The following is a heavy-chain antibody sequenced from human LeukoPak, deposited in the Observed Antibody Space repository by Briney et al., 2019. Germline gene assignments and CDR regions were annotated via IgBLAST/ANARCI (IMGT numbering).Heavy chain of an antibody. CDR1: GYTFTSYD. J-gene: IGHJ6*03. V-gene: IGHV1-8*03. CDR3: ARASGYEGRDYYYMDV. D-gene: IGHD5-12*01. Sequence: ASVKVSCKASGYTFTSYDINWVRQATGLGLEWMGWMNPNSGNTGYAQKFQGRVTITRNTSISTAYMELSSLRSEDTAVYYCARASGYEGRDYYYMDVWGKGTTVTVSS. CDR2: MNPNSGNT.